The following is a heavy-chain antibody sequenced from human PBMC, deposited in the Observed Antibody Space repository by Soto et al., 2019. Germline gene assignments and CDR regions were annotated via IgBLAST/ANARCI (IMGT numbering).Heavy chain of an antibody. V-gene: IGHV1-46*03. CDR1: GYTFASYY. Sequence: ASVKVSCKASGYTFASYYMHWVRQAPGQGLEWMGIINPSGGSTGYAQKFQGRVTMTSDTSTSTVYMELSSLRSEDTAVYYCAREQQLVLSPHFDYWGQGTLVTVSS. CDR2: INPSGGST. D-gene: IGHD6-13*01. CDR3: AREQQLVLSPHFDY. J-gene: IGHJ4*02.